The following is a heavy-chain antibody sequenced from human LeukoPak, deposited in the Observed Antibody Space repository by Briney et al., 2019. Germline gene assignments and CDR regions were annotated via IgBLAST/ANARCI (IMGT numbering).Heavy chain of an antibody. CDR3: TRGRLNYIVVVPAAHDAFDI. Sequence: PGGSLRLSCTASGFTFGDYAMSWVRQAPGKGLEWVGFIRSKAYGGTTEYAASVKGRFTISRDDSKSIAYLQMNSLKTENTAVYYCTRGRLNYIVVVPAAHDAFDIWGQGTMITVSS. J-gene: IGHJ3*02. CDR1: GFTFGDYA. CDR2: IRSKAYGGTT. V-gene: IGHV3-49*04. D-gene: IGHD2-2*01.